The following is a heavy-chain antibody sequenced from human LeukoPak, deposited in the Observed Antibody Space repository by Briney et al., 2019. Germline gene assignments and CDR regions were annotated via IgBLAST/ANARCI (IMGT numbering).Heavy chain of an antibody. CDR2: ISSDGSST. J-gene: IGHJ4*02. V-gene: IGHV3-74*01. Sequence: GGSLRLSCGAFGFTFRSHWMHWVRQPPGKGLEWVSRISSDGSSTSYADSVKGRFTISRDNAKNTLYLQMNSLRAEDTAVYYCARDLGGVTDYWGQGTLVTVSS. CDR3: ARDLGGVTDY. D-gene: IGHD2-21*02. CDR1: GFTFRSHW.